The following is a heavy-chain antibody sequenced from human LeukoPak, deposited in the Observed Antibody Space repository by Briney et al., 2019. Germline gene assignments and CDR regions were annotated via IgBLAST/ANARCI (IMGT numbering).Heavy chain of an antibody. J-gene: IGHJ4*02. CDR1: GFTFSNYV. CDR2: IRHDGSNT. D-gene: IGHD4/OR15-4a*01. Sequence: PGGSLRLSCAASGFTFSNYVMHWVRQAPGKGLEWVAFIRHDGSNTYYADSVKGRFSISRDNSKNTLYLQMNSLRAEDTAVYYCAKALTIYSAIFDYWGQGTLVTVSS. V-gene: IGHV3-30*02. CDR3: AKALTIYSAIFDY.